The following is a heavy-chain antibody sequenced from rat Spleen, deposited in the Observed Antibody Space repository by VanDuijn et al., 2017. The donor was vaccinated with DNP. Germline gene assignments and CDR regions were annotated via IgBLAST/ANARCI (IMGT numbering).Heavy chain of an antibody. J-gene: IGHJ4*01. D-gene: IGHD1-12*01. Sequence: EVLLVESDGGLVQPGRSLKLSCAVSGFTFNDYYMAWVRQAPAKGLEWVATISYNGGTPYYRDSVKGRFTISRDNAQSTLYLQMDSLRSEDTATYYCARHRTIMPYYYSMDGWGQGASVTVSS. CDR1: GFTFNDYY. V-gene: IGHV5-7*01. CDR2: ISYNGGTP. CDR3: ARHRTIMPYYYSMDG.